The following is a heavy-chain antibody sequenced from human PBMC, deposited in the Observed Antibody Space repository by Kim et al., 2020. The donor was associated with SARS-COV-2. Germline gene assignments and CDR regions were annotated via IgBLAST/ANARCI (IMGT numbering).Heavy chain of an antibody. CDR3: ARGKYSSSVFDY. D-gene: IGHD6-6*01. J-gene: IGHJ4*02. Sequence: GGSNYYADSVKGRFTISRDNSTNTLYLQMNSLRAEDTAVYYCARGKYSSSVFDYWGQGALVTVSS. V-gene: IGHV3-53*01. CDR2: GGSN.